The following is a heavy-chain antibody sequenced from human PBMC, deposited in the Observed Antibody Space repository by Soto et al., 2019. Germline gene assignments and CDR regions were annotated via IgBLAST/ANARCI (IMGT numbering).Heavy chain of an antibody. CDR3: VRQGIDYLHGLVDV. J-gene: IGHJ6*02. CDR1: SGPDRSHN. CDR2: VHYTGDT. D-gene: IGHD4-17*01. V-gene: IGHV4-59*08. Sequence: QVQLQQSGPRLVKPSETLSLTCTVSSGPDRSHNWGWIRQPPGRGLEWIGYVHYTGDTAYNPSRRGGVTIASDTSTNDIALPLNSVTAADTAVYYCVRQGIDYLHGLVDVWGQGTTVSVSS.